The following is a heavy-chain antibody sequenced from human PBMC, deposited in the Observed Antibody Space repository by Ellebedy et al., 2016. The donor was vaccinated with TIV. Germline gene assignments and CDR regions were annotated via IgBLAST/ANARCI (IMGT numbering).Heavy chain of an antibody. CDR2: ISHDGSCQ. CDR1: GFTFDSYA. J-gene: IGHJ2*01. V-gene: IGHV3-30-3*02. Sequence: PGGSLRLSCVASGFTFDSYAMHWVRQAPGKGLEWVAVISHDGSCQYYADSVKGRFTVSRDTSRNTLYLQMSSLRAEDTAVYYCAKLKGSGWYRWYFERWGRGTLVSVSS. CDR3: AKLKGSGWYRWYFER. D-gene: IGHD6-19*01.